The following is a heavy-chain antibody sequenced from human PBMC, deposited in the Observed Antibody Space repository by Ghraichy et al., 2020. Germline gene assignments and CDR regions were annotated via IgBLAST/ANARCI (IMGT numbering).Heavy chain of an antibody. D-gene: IGHD2-15*01. CDR3: ARVGFCHTGDCPLQY. J-gene: IGHJ4*02. Sequence: GGSLRLSCVASGFTFSTYGMHWVRQAPGKGLEWLASIRFDAYIQYYADSVRGRFTISRDNSKDTLYVHMNSLSPEDTAMYYCARVGFCHTGDCPLQYWGQGTLVTVSS. CDR1: GFTFSTYG. V-gene: IGHV3-30*02. CDR2: IRFDAYIQ.